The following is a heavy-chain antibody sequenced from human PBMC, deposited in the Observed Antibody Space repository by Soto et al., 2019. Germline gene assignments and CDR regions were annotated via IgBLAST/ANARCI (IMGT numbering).Heavy chain of an antibody. V-gene: IGHV3-11*05. Sequence: GGSLRLSCAASGFTFSDYYMSWIRQAPGKRLEWVSYISSSSSYTNYADSVKGRFTISRDNAKNSLYLQMNSLRAEDTAVYYCARVFHSSGWYSREYFDYWGQGTLVTVSS. CDR3: ARVFHSSGWYSREYFDY. D-gene: IGHD6-19*01. CDR2: ISSSSSYT. J-gene: IGHJ4*02. CDR1: GFTFSDYY.